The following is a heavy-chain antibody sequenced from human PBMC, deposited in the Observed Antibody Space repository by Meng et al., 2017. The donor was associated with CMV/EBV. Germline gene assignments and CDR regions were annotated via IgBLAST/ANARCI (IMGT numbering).Heavy chain of an antibody. CDR1: GFTFSSYG. CDR3: AKDKGEDDYSNEGGLIDY. V-gene: IGHV3-30*02. D-gene: IGHD4-11*01. J-gene: IGHJ4*02. CDR2: IRYDGSNK. Sequence: GESLKISCAASGFTFSSYGMHWVRQAPGKGLEWMAFIRYDGSNKYYADSVKGRFTISRDNSKNTLYLQMNSLRAEDTAVYYCAKDKGEDDYSNEGGLIDYWGQGTLVTVSS.